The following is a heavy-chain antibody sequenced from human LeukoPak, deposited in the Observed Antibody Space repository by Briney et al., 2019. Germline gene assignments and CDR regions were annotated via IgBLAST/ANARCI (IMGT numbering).Heavy chain of an antibody. CDR3: ARLIVVVPAAPLNWFDP. D-gene: IGHD2-2*01. Sequence: PSETLSLTCAVSGYSISSGYYWGWLRQPPGKGLEWIGSIYHSGSTYYNPSLKSRVTISVDTSKNQFSLKLSSVTAADTAVYYCARLIVVVPAAPLNWFDPWGQGTLVTVSS. CDR2: IYHSGST. V-gene: IGHV4-38-2*01. CDR1: GYSISSGYY. J-gene: IGHJ5*02.